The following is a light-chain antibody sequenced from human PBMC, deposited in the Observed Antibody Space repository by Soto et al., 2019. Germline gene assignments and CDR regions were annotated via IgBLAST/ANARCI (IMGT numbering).Light chain of an antibody. V-gene: IGKV1-5*01. CDR1: QSISSW. CDR3: QQYNSYSWT. CDR2: DAS. J-gene: IGKJ1*01. Sequence: DIQMTQSPSTLSASVGDRVTITCRASQSISSWLAWYQQKPGKAPKLLIYDASSLASGVPSRFSGSGSGTEFTLTISSLQPDDFAPYYCQQYNSYSWTCGQGTKVEIK.